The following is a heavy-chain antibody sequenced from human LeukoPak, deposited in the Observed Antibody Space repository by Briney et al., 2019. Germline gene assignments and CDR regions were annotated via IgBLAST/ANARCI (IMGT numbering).Heavy chain of an antibody. Sequence: PSETLSLTCTVSGGSISSYYWSWIRQPAGKGLEWIGRIYTSGSTNYNPSLKSRVTMSVDTSKNQFSLKLSSVTAADTAVYYCARGRTGTNDGYYYYYMDVWGKGTTVTVS. CDR2: IYTSGST. CDR1: GGSISSYY. J-gene: IGHJ6*03. CDR3: ARGRTGTNDGYYYYYMDV. D-gene: IGHD1-1*01. V-gene: IGHV4-4*07.